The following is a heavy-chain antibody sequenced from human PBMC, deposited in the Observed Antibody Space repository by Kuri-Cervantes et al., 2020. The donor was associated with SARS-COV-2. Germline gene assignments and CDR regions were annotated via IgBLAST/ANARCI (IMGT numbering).Heavy chain of an antibody. Sequence: SCAVSGGSISSGGYSWSWIRQPPGKGLEWIGYIYHSGSTYYNPSLKSRVTISVDRSKNQFSLKLSSVTAADTAVYYCARQDIVVVPAAHGDYYYYGMDVWGQGTTVTVSS. V-gene: IGHV4-30-2*01. CDR3: ARQDIVVVPAAHGDYYYYGMDV. J-gene: IGHJ6*02. CDR2: IYHSGST. D-gene: IGHD2-2*01. CDR1: GGSISSGGYS.